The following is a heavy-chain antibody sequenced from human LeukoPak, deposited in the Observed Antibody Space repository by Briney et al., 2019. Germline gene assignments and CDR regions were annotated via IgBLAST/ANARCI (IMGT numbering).Heavy chain of an antibody. D-gene: IGHD3-10*01. J-gene: IGHJ6*03. CDR2: IYHSGST. V-gene: IGHV4-4*02. CDR3: ARGRASITMVRGVIIKVYYMDV. Sequence: PSGTLSLTCAVSGGSISSSNWWSWVHQPPGKGLEWIGEIYHSGSTNYNPSLKSRVTISVDKSKNQFSLKLSSVTAADTAVYYCARGRASITMVRGVIIKVYYMDVWGKGTTVTVSS. CDR1: GGSISSSNW.